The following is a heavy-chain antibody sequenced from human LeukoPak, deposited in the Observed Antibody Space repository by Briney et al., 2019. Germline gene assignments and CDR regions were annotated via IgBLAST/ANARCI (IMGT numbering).Heavy chain of an antibody. V-gene: IGHV5-51*01. CDR2: IYPGDSDT. Sequence: GASLKISCQGSGSSFTSSWIGWVRQLPGKVLEWMGIIYPGDSDTRYSPSFRGQVTISADKSISTAYLQWSSLKASDTAMYYCARHERLDYYDSSGYYFDYWGQGTLVTVSS. J-gene: IGHJ4*02. CDR3: ARHERLDYYDSSGYYFDY. D-gene: IGHD3-22*01. CDR1: GSSFTSSW.